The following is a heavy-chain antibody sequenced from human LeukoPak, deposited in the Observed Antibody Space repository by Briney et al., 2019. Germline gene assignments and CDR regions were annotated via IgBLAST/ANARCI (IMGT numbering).Heavy chain of an antibody. CDR2: IYYSGST. Sequence: SETLSLTCTVSGGSISSYYWSWIRQPPGKGLEWCGYIYYSGSTKYNPSLKRRVTISVDTSKNQFSLKLSSVTAADTAVYYCARRTGSAWDNYGDYVGPFDYWGQGTLVTVSS. V-gene: IGHV4-59*08. J-gene: IGHJ4*02. D-gene: IGHD4-17*01. CDR3: ARRTGSAWDNYGDYVGPFDY. CDR1: GGSISSYY.